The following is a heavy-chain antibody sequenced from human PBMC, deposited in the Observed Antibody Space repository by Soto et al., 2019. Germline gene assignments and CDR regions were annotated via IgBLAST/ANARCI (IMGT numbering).Heavy chain of an antibody. CDR1: GFTFSSYA. Sequence: GGSLRLSCAASGFTFSSYAMHWVRQAPGKGLEYVSAISSNGGSTYYANSVKGRFTISRDNSKNTLYLQMGSLRAEDMAVYYCARDGIAAAVHYYYYMDVWGKGTTVTVSS. CDR2: ISSNGGST. V-gene: IGHV3-64*01. D-gene: IGHD6-13*01. CDR3: ARDGIAAAVHYYYYMDV. J-gene: IGHJ6*03.